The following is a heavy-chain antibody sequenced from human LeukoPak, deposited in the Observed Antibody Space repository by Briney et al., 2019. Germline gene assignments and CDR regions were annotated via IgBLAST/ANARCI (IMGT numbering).Heavy chain of an antibody. D-gene: IGHD2-21*01. J-gene: IGHJ3*02. V-gene: IGHV3-30*03. CDR3: ARVLWGPNTTYAFDI. CDR1: GFTFSSYG. CDR2: ISYDGSNK. Sequence: GGSLRLSCAASGFTFSSYGMHWVRQAPGKGLEWVAVISYDGSNKYYADSVKGRFTISRDNSKNTLYLQMDSLRAEDTAVYYCARVLWGPNTTYAFDIWGQGTMVTVSS.